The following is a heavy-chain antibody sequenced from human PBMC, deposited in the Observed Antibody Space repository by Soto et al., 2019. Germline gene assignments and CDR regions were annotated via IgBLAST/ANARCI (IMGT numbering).Heavy chain of an antibody. CDR2: ISAYNGNT. Sequence: QVQLVQSGAEVKKPGASVKVSCKASGYTFTNYAISWVRQAPGQGLEWMGWISAYNGNTNSAQKLQGRVTMTTDTSTSSASMELMSLRSDDTAVYYCARAWGGDFVYYFDYWGQGTLVTVSS. J-gene: IGHJ4*02. D-gene: IGHD3-10*01. CDR1: GYTFTNYA. V-gene: IGHV1-18*01. CDR3: ARAWGGDFVYYFDY.